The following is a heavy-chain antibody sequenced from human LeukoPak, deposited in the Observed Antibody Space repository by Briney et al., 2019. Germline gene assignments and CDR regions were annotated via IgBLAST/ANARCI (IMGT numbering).Heavy chain of an antibody. Sequence: GGSLRLSCAAAGFTLSSYSMNWDRHAPGKGLEWVSSISSSSSYIYYADSVKGRFTISRDNAKNSLYLQMNSLRAEDTAVCFCARDHYSNYNSIDPWGQRTLVTVSS. CDR1: GFTLSSYS. D-gene: IGHD4-11*01. CDR2: ISSSSSYI. J-gene: IGHJ5*02. CDR3: ARDHYSNYNSIDP. V-gene: IGHV3-21*01.